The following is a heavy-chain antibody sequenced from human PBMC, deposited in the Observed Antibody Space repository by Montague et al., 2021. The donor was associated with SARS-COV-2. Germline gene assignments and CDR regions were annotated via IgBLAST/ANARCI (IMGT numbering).Heavy chain of an antibody. V-gene: IGHV3-48*03. CDR1: GFNFGVYE. CDR3: SPAVPVADDS. D-gene: IGHD2-2*01. Sequence: SLRLSCAASGFNFGVYEMNWVRQTPGNGLEWVSYINGGSSVMYYSDSVMGRFTISRDNAESSLYLQMNSLRAEDTAVYYCSPAVPVADDSWGQGTLVTVSS. CDR2: INGGSSVM. J-gene: IGHJ5*02.